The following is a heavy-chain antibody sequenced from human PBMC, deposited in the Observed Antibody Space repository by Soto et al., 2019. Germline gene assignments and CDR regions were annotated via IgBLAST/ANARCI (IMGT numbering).Heavy chain of an antibody. J-gene: IGHJ6*02. Sequence: GASVKVSCKVSGYTLTELSMHWVRQAPGKGLEWMGGFDPEDGETIYAQKFQGRVTMTEDTSTDTAYMELSSLRSEDTAVYYCATWMVITGFESRYPVYYYGMDVWGQGTTVTVSS. V-gene: IGHV1-24*01. CDR3: ATWMVITGFESRYPVYYYGMDV. CDR2: FDPEDGET. CDR1: GYTLTELS. D-gene: IGHD3-10*01.